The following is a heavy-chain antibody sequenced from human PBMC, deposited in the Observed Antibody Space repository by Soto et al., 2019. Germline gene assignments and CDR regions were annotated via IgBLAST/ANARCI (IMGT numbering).Heavy chain of an antibody. Sequence: QVLLVESGGGVVQPGRSLRLSCAASGFIFNTYGMHWVRQAPGKGLEWVALIWYDGSNKYYADSVKGRFTISRDNSKKTLFLQMDSLGDDDTAVYYCARDGTSHDFCSGYLSHWGQGTQFTVSA. CDR1: GFIFNTYG. CDR3: ARDGTSHDFCSGYLSH. V-gene: IGHV3-33*01. D-gene: IGHD3-3*01. J-gene: IGHJ4*02. CDR2: IWYDGSNK.